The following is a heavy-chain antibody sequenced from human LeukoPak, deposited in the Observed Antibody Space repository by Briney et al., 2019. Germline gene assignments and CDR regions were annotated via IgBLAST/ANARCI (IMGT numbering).Heavy chain of an antibody. Sequence: YDASNKYCADSVKGRFTISRDNSKNTLYLQMNSLRAEDTAVYYCARDFVDDILTCYEYFQHWGQGTLVTVSS. J-gene: IGHJ1*01. CDR2: YDASNK. CDR3: ARDFVDDILTCYEYFQH. D-gene: IGHD3-9*01. V-gene: IGHV3-30-3*01.